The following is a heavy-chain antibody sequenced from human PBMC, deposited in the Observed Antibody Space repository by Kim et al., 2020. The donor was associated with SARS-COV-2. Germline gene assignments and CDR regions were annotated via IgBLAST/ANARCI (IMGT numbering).Heavy chain of an antibody. V-gene: IGHV4-31*02. D-gene: IGHD3-3*01. Sequence: SLNSRVTRSVDTSKNQFSLKLSSVTAADTAVYYCAREYFWSGYNQNWFDPWGQGTLVTVSS. CDR3: AREYFWSGYNQNWFDP. J-gene: IGHJ5*02.